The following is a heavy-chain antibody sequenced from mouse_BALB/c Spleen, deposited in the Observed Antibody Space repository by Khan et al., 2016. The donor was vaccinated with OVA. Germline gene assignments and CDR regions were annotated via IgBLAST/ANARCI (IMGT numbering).Heavy chain of an antibody. CDR2: IYPGSDNA. V-gene: IGHV1-81*01. Sequence: VQLVESGPELVKPGASVKMSCKASGYAFTYYVITWVKQRTGQGLEWIGEIYPGSDNAYYNERFKGKATLTADKSSNTTYMQLSSLTSEDSAVYCCARGDGYYVYFDYWGQGTTLTVSS. J-gene: IGHJ2*01. CDR1: GYAFTYYV. CDR3: ARGDGYYVYFDY. D-gene: IGHD2-3*01.